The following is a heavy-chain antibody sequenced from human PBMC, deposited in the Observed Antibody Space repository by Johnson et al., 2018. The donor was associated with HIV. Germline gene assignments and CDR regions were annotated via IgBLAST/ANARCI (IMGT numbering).Heavy chain of an antibody. Sequence: VQLVESGGGLIQPGGSLRLSCAASGFTVSSNYMSWVRQAPGKGLEWVSVIYSGGSTYYADSVKGRFTISRDDSKNNLYLQMNSLKTEDTAVYYCTTDRYAFDIWGQGTLVTVSS. CDR1: GFTVSSNY. CDR3: TTDRYAFDI. J-gene: IGHJ3*02. CDR2: IYSGGST. D-gene: IGHD1-1*01. V-gene: IGHV3-53*01.